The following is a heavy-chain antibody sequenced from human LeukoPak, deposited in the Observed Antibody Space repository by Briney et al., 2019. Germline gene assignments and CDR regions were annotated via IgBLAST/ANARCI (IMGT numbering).Heavy chain of an antibody. Sequence: GGSLRLSCTASGFTSGSYWMHWVRHSPGKGPEWVARIDDDGTDTHYAVSVKGRFTMSRDNAKNTLYLQMNSLRGEDTAVYYCARGMLSSAGYHWYYYMDVWGKGAMVTVSS. CDR2: IDDDGTDT. D-gene: IGHD3-3*01. V-gene: IGHV3-74*01. CDR3: ARGMLSSAGYHWYYYMDV. J-gene: IGHJ6*03. CDR1: GFTSGSYW.